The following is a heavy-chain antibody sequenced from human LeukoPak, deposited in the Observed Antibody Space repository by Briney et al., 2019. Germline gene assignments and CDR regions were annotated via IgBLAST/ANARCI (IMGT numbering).Heavy chain of an antibody. CDR3: AKARWMVTTSWFDP. D-gene: IGHD4-17*01. CDR2: ISGSGGST. Sequence: GGSLRLSCAASGFTFSSYAMSWVRQAPGXXLEWVSAISGSGGSTYYADSVKGRFTISRDNSKNTLYLQMNSLRAEDTAVYYCAKARWMVTTSWFDPWGQGTLVTVSS. V-gene: IGHV3-23*01. J-gene: IGHJ5*02. CDR1: GFTFSSYA.